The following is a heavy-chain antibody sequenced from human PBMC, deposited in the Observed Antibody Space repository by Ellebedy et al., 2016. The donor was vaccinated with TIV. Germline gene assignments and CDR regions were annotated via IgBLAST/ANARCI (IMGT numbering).Heavy chain of an antibody. CDR1: GGSISSYY. D-gene: IGHD4-17*01. CDR3: ARGVFYGDSFGIDV. Sequence: SETLSLXXTVSGGSISSYYWSWIRQPPGKGLEWIGEINHSGSTNYIPSLKSRVTVSIDTSKNQFSLKLNSVTAADTAVYYCARGVFYGDSFGIDVWGQGTTVTVSS. J-gene: IGHJ6*02. V-gene: IGHV4-34*01. CDR2: INHSGST.